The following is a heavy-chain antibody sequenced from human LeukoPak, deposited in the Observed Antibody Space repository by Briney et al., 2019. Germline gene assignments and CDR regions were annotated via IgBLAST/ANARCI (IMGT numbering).Heavy chain of an antibody. J-gene: IGHJ5*02. D-gene: IGHD4-23*01. CDR2: ISSSSSTI. CDR1: GFTFSSYS. Sequence: GGSLRLSCAASGFTFSSYSMNWVRQAPGKGLEWVSYISSSSSTIYYADSVKGRFTISRDNAKNSLYLQMNSLRVEDTAVYYCARDPDPRTFYGGNSYNWFDPWGQGTLVTVSS. CDR3: ARDPDPRTFYGGNSYNWFDP. V-gene: IGHV3-48*01.